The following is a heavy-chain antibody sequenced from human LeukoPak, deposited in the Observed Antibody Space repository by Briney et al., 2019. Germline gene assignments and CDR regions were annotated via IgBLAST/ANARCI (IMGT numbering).Heavy chain of an antibody. V-gene: IGHV1-69*05. CDR1: LCTFSNYA. D-gene: IGHD6-13*01. CDR3: ARPGIAAAGTSTGDYYGMDV. Sequence: SSVKVSCKASLCTFSNYAISWLRQAPGQGREWMGGIIPIFCSSNYPQKFQGRVTITTDESTSTAYLELSSLRSEDTAVYYCARPGIAAAGTSTGDYYGMDVWGKGTTVTVSS. CDR2: IIPIFCSS. J-gene: IGHJ6*04.